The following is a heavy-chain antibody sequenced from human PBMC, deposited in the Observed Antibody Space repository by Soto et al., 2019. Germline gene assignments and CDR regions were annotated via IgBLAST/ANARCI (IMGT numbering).Heavy chain of an antibody. J-gene: IGHJ5*02. CDR1: GFTFGSYA. V-gene: IGHV3-23*01. Sequence: EMPLSESGGGLVQPGGSLRLSCAASGFTFGSYAMSWVRQAPGKGLEWVSAISGGGSGTYYADSVKGRFTISRDNSKKTSSLLIISPRVEDTAIYYCAKDPKSAGRFNWFDPWGKGTLVTVSS. CDR3: AKDPKSAGRFNWFDP. D-gene: IGHD2-15*01. CDR2: ISGGGSGT.